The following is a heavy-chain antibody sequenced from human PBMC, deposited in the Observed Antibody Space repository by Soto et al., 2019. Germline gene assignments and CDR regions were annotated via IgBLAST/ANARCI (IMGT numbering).Heavy chain of an antibody. D-gene: IGHD3-22*01. CDR3: ARKMPTMIVVVIQNWFDP. Sequence: QVQLQQWGAGLLKPSETLSLTCAVYGGSFSGYYWSWIRQPPGKGLEWIGEINHSGSTNYNPSLKSRVTISVATSKNQFSLKLSSVTAADTAVYYCARKMPTMIVVVIQNWFDPWGQGTLVTVSS. CDR1: GGSFSGYY. V-gene: IGHV4-34*01. J-gene: IGHJ5*02. CDR2: INHSGST.